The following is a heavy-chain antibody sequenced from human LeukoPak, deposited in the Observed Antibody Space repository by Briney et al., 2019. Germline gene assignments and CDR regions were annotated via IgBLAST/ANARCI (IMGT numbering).Heavy chain of an antibody. J-gene: IGHJ6*02. CDR3: ANSRMCYESSGWNYGMDV. Sequence: SETLSLTCAVYGGSFSAYYWAWIRQPPGKGLEWIGEINHSGTTNYNPSLKSRVTISLDTSKNQFFLKLSSVTAADTAVYYCANSRMCYESSGWNYGMDVWGQGTTVTVSS. V-gene: IGHV4-34*01. D-gene: IGHD3-22*01. CDR2: INHSGTT. CDR1: GGSFSAYY.